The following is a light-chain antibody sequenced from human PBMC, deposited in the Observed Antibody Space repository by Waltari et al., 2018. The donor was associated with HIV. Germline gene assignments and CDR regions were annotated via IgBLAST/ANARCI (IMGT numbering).Light chain of an antibody. Sequence: QSVVTQPPSAPGPPGQQISLSCSGDTSNLGGNFVYWYQQRPGTAPRLHIYRDDRRLGGVPDRFSGSKSATAASLAISELRSEVEAGYHCSTGHNSLSHWVFGGGTKVTV. CDR1: TSNLGGNF. V-gene: IGLV1-47*01. CDR2: RDD. CDR3: STGHNSLSHWV. J-gene: IGLJ3*02.